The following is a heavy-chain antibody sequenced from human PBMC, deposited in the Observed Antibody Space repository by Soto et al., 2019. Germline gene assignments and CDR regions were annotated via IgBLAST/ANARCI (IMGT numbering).Heavy chain of an antibody. D-gene: IGHD5-12*01. CDR1: GGSISSGGYY. CDR3: ARDPGRWLQVQDTYYYYGMDV. V-gene: IGHV4-31*03. CDR2: IYSSGST. Sequence: SETLSLTCTVSGGSISSGGYYWSWIRQHPGKGLEWIGYIYSSGSTYYNPSLKNRVIISLDMSNNQFSLKLSSVTAADPAVYYCARDPGRWLQVQDTYYYYGMDVWGHGTTVTVSS. J-gene: IGHJ6*02.